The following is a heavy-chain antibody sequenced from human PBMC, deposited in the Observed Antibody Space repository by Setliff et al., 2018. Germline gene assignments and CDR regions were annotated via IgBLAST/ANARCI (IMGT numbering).Heavy chain of an antibody. J-gene: IGHJ3*02. CDR3: VRDGAAIVVGPPTAAFDI. V-gene: IGHV1-18*01. CDR2: ISGYNGYT. Sequence: ASVKVSCKAFGYTFAKYGTSWVRQAPGQGLEWMGWISGYNGYTVYAQKLQGRVTLTTDTSTGTAYMEVRSLRSDDTAQYYCVRDGAAIVVGPPTAAFDIWGQGTMVTVSS. CDR1: GYTFAKYG. D-gene: IGHD2-2*01.